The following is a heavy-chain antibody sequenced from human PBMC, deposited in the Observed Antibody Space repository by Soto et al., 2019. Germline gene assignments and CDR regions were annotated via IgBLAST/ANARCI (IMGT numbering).Heavy chain of an antibody. V-gene: IGHV4-59*12. CDR1: GGSMRNYF. D-gene: IGHD3-22*01. J-gene: IGHJ4*02. CDR2: TYYSGNT. CDR3: ARDPHYTDSSGYYVSSGNFDS. Sequence: PSETLSLTCTVSGGSMRNYFWTWIRQPPGKGLEWIGYTYYSGNTYYNPSLKSRVTMSVDTSKNQFSLRLSSVTAADTAVYYCARDPHYTDSSGYYVSSGNFDSWGQGSLVTSPQ.